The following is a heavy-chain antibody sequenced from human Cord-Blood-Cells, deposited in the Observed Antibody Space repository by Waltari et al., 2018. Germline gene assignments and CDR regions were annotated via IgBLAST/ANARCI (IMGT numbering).Heavy chain of an antibody. D-gene: IGHD7-27*01. CDR1: GFTFSSYA. Sequence: QVQLVESGGGVVQPGRSLRLSCAASGFTFSSYAMHWVRQAPGEVLEWVAVISYDGSNKYYADSVKGRFTISRDNSKNTLYLQMNSLRAEDTAVYYCARDGDGYFDYWGQGTLVTVSS. J-gene: IGHJ4*02. CDR2: ISYDGSNK. V-gene: IGHV3-30*04. CDR3: ARDGDGYFDY.